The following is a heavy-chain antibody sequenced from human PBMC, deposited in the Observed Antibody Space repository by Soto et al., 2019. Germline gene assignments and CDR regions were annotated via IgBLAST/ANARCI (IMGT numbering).Heavy chain of an antibody. J-gene: IGHJ3*02. Sequence: QLQLQESGPGLVKPSETLSLTCTVSGGSISSSSYYWGWIRQPPGKGLEWIGSIFYSGSTYYNPSLKSRVTISVDTSNDQFSLKLSSVTAADTAVYYCSSNLNTYYDFWSGYPIDAFDIWGQGTMVTVSS. V-gene: IGHV4-39*01. D-gene: IGHD3-3*01. CDR2: IFYSGST. CDR3: SSNLNTYYDFWSGYPIDAFDI. CDR1: GGSISSSSYY.